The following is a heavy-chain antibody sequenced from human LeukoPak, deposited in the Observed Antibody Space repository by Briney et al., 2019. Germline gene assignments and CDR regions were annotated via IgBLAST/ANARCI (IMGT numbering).Heavy chain of an antibody. V-gene: IGHV1-8*01. CDR2: MNPNSGNT. J-gene: IGHJ6*02. CDR3: ARGSCRGGSCYSGHYYYYYGMDV. D-gene: IGHD2-15*01. CDR1: GYTFTSYD. Sequence: ASVKVSCKASGYTFTSYDINWVRQATGQGLEWMGWMNPNSGNTGYAQKFQGRVTMTRNTSISTAYMELSSLRSEDTAVYYCARGSCRGGSCYSGHYYYYYGMDVWGQGTTVTVSS.